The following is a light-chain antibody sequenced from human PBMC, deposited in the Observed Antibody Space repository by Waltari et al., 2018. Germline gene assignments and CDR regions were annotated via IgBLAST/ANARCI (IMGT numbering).Light chain of an antibody. J-gene: IGKJ5*01. CDR2: GAS. V-gene: IGKV3-15*01. CDR3: QQSDNWPPIT. CDR1: QSVTTN. Sequence: EVVMTQSPAILSVSPGERATLSCRASQSVTTNLAWYQQKPGQAPRLLIFGASTRATGVPARFSGSGSGTDFTLTISDLQPDDFAVYYCQQSDNWPPITFGQGTRLEIK.